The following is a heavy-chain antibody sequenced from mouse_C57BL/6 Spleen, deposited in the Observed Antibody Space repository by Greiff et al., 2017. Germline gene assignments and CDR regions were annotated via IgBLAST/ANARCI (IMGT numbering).Heavy chain of an antibody. Sequence: EVQLQQSGAELVRPGASVKLSCTASGFNIKDYYMHWVKQRPEQGLEWIGRIDPEDGDTEYAPKFQGKATMTADTSSNTAYLQLSSLTSEDTAVYYCTIPSITTVVAPFDYWGQGTTLTVSS. CDR3: TIPSITTVVAPFDY. CDR2: IDPEDGDT. J-gene: IGHJ2*01. V-gene: IGHV14-1*01. D-gene: IGHD1-1*01. CDR1: GFNIKDYY.